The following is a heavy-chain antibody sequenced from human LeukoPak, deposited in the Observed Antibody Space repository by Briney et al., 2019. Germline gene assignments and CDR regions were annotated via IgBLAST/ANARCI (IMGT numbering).Heavy chain of an antibody. CDR2: INQDESAK. D-gene: IGHD3-10*02. Sequence: GGSLRLSCAASGFSFRRYWMSWVRQAPGKGLEWVASINQDESAKFYVDSVRGRFTISRDNAKNSLFLQMNSLRAEDTAVYYCAELGITMIGGVWGKGTTVTISS. CDR1: GFSFRRYW. CDR3: AELGITMIGGV. V-gene: IGHV3-7*01. J-gene: IGHJ6*04.